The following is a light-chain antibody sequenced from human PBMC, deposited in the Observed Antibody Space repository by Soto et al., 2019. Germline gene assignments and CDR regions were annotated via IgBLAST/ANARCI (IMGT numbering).Light chain of an antibody. V-gene: IGLV2-14*01. J-gene: IGLJ1*01. CDR2: EVS. CDR1: SSDVGGYNY. Sequence: QSALTQPASVSGSPGQSITISCTGTSSDVGGYNYVSWYQQHPGKAPQLMIYEVSNRPSGVSNRFSGSKSGNTSALTISGLQAEDDADYYCSASTSSSTPSYVFGTGTKVTVL. CDR3: SASTSSSTPSYV.